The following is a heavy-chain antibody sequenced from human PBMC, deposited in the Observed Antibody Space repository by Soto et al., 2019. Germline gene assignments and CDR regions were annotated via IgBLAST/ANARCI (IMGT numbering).Heavy chain of an antibody. J-gene: IGHJ4*02. CDR2: IGFDGTNI. CDR1: GFDFKTYG. Sequence: QGQLVESGGGVVQPGRSLRLSCVASGFDFKTYGMHWVRQAPGKGLEWVAVIGFDGTNIHYSDYVRGRFSISIDNSENTVSLQMNSLRVEDTALYYCVRTACVINNCSYRGVRWGQGTLVTV. CDR3: VRTACVINNCSYRGVR. V-gene: IGHV3-33*01. D-gene: IGHD1-20*01.